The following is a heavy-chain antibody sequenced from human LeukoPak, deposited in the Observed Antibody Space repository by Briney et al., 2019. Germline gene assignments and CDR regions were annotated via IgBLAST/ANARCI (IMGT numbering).Heavy chain of an antibody. CDR2: ISGDGGST. J-gene: IGHJ6*02. V-gene: IGHV3-43*02. Sequence: GGSLRLSCAASGFSFADYAMHWLRQAPEKGLEWVSFISGDGGSTYYADSVKGRFSISRDIWTNSLYLQMSSLRTEDTALYYCAKEIPPWEQLQGYYYHYAMDVWGQGTTVTVS. CDR3: AKEIPPWEQLQGYYYHYAMDV. D-gene: IGHD1-26*01. CDR1: GFSFADYA.